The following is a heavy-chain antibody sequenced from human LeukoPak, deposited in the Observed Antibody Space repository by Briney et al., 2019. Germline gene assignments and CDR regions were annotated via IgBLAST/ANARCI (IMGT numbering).Heavy chain of an antibody. Sequence: PGGSLRLSCAASGFTFRTYDLTWVRQAPGKGLEWVSAIGGDGGTTYADSVKGRFTISRDNSKNTLYLQMNSLSAEDTAIYFCAKKIPSWYFDLWGRGTLVTVSS. D-gene: IGHD2-2*02. CDR2: IGGDGGTT. J-gene: IGHJ2*01. V-gene: IGHV3-23*01. CDR1: GFTFRTYD. CDR3: AKKIPSWYFDL.